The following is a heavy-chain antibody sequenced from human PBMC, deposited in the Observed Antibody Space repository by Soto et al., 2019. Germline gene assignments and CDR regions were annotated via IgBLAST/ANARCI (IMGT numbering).Heavy chain of an antibody. J-gene: IGHJ4*02. V-gene: IGHV1-24*01. D-gene: IGHD3-22*01. CDR2: FDPEDGET. CDR1: GYTLTELS. CDR3: ATGYYYDSSGYTTLTYYFDY. Sequence: ASVKVSCKVSGYTLTELSMHWVRQAPGKGLEWMGGFDPEDGETIYAQKFQGRVTMTEDTSTDTAYMELSSLRSEDTAVYYCATGYYYDSSGYTTLTYYFDYWGQGTLVTVSS.